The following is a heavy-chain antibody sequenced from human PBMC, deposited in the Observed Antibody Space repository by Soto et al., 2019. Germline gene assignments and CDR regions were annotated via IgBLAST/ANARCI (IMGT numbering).Heavy chain of an antibody. V-gene: IGHV4-34*01. J-gene: IGHJ4*02. Sequence: SETLSLTCAVYGGSFSGYYWSWIRQPPGNGLEWIGEINHSGSTNYNPSLKSRVTISVDTSKNQFSLKLSSVTAADTAVYYCARGRRTHYYYDSSGYYFWGQGTLVTVSS. CDR3: ARGRRTHYYYDSSGYYF. CDR2: INHSGST. D-gene: IGHD3-22*01. CDR1: GGSFSGYY.